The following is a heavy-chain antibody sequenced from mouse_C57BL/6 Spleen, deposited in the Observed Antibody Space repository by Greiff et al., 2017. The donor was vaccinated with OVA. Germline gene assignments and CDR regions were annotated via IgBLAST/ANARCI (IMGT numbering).Heavy chain of an antibody. CDR3: TGIYDGYGGFAY. Sequence: EVKLVESGGGLVQPGGSMKLSCVASGFTFSNYWMNWVRQSPEKGLEWVAQIRLKSDNYATHYAESVKGRFTISRDDSKSSVYLQMNNLRAEVTGIYYCTGIYDGYGGFAYWGQGTLVTVSA. D-gene: IGHD2-3*01. CDR2: IRLKSDNYAT. CDR1: GFTFSNYW. J-gene: IGHJ3*01. V-gene: IGHV6-3*01.